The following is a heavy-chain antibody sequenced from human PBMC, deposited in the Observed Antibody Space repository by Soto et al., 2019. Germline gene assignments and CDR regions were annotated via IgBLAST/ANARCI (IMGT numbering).Heavy chain of an antibody. J-gene: IGHJ5*02. Sequence: QVQLVESGGGVVRPGRSLRLSCAASGFTFSSYGMHWVRQAPGKGLEWVAVISYDGSNKYYADSVKGRFTISRDNSKNTLYLQMNSLRAEDTAVYYCAKGGLLRFLEWPDEGWFDPWGQGTLVTVSS. V-gene: IGHV3-30*18. CDR1: GFTFSSYG. CDR3: AKGGLLRFLEWPDEGWFDP. CDR2: ISYDGSNK. D-gene: IGHD3-3*01.